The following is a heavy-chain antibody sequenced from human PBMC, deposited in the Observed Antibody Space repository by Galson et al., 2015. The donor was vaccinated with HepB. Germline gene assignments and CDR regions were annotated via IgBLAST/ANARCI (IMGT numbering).Heavy chain of an antibody. CDR1: GYTFTHYA. V-gene: IGHV1-3*01. J-gene: IGHJ3*02. CDR3: ARPFYYDSRGPYYDAFDI. Sequence: SVKVSCKASGYTFTHYAMHWVRQAPGQRPEWMGWINGGNGNTKYSQKFQGRVTFTRDTSASTGHMDLSRLRSEDTAVYYCARPFYYDSRGPYYDAFDIWGQGTMVTVSS. CDR2: INGGNGNT. D-gene: IGHD3-22*01.